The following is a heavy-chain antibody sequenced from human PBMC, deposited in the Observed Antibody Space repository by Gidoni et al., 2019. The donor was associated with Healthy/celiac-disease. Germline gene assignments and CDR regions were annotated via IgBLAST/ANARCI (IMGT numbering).Heavy chain of an antibody. CDR3: ARGRGGDGYIKPRLYDY. CDR2: INHSGST. CDR1: GGSFRGYS. Sequence: QVQLQQWGAGLLKPSETLSLTCAVYGGSFRGYSWSWIRQPPGKGLEWIGEINHSGSTNYNPSLKSRVTISVDTSKNQFSLKLSSVTAADTAVYYCARGRGGDGYIKPRLYDYWGQGTLVTVSS. J-gene: IGHJ4*02. V-gene: IGHV4-34*01. D-gene: IGHD3-16*01.